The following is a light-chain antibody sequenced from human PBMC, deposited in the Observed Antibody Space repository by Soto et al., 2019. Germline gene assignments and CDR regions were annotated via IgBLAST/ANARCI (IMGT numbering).Light chain of an antibody. V-gene: IGLV2-14*01. Sequence: QSALTQPASVSGSPGQSITISCTGTSSDVGDYNYVSWYQQHPGKAPKLMSYEVNNRPSGVSYRFSGSKSGNTASLTISGLQAEDEADYYCSSYTSYSTYVFGTGTKLTVL. CDR1: SSDVGDYNY. CDR2: EVN. CDR3: SSYTSYSTYV. J-gene: IGLJ1*01.